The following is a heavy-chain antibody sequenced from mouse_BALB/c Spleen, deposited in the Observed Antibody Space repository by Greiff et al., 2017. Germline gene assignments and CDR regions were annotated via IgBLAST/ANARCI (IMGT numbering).Heavy chain of an antibody. CDR2: IWTGGGT. CDR3: VRALYYGSSYRFAY. Sequence: VKLVESGPGLVAPSQSLSITCTVSGFSLTSYDISWIRQPPGKGLEWLGVIWTGGGTNYNSAFMSRLSISKDNSKSQVFLKMNSLQTDDTAIYYCVRALYYGSSYRFAYWGQGTLVTVSA. D-gene: IGHD1-1*01. CDR1: GFSLTSYD. J-gene: IGHJ3*01. V-gene: IGHV2-9-2*01.